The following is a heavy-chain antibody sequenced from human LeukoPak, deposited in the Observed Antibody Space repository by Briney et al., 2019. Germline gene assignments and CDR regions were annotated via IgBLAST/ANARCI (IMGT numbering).Heavy chain of an antibody. J-gene: IGHJ4*02. Sequence: GGSLRLSCAASGFTFSSYAMHWVRQAPGKGLEWVAVISYDGSNKYYADSVKGRFTISGDNSKNTLYLQMNSLRAEDTAVYYCARNYYGSGSYYTPGYWGQGTLVTVSS. D-gene: IGHD3-10*01. CDR2: ISYDGSNK. V-gene: IGHV3-30*04. CDR1: GFTFSSYA. CDR3: ARNYYGSGSYYTPGY.